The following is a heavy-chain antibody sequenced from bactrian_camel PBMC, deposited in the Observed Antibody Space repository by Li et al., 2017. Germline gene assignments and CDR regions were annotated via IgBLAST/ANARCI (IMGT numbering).Heavy chain of an antibody. CDR3: AAAPRLWVGYTSLSSADFGY. Sequence: VQLVESGGGTVQHGESRRLSCTSNVYTTGFWCMAWFRHGRGKQGEGVATIDRDGRSSYADSVKGRFTISKDNAKNTLYLQMNSLKPEDTAMYYCAAAPRLWVGYTSLSSADFGYWGQGTQVTVS. CDR1: VYTTGFWC. V-gene: IGHV3S53*01. D-gene: IGHD5*01. CDR2: IDRDGRS. J-gene: IGHJ6*01.